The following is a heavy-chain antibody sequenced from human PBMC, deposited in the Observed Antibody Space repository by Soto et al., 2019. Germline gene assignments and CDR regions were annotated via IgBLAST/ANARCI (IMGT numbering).Heavy chain of an antibody. CDR2: IWYDGSNK. J-gene: IGHJ4*02. CDR3: ARDVATIFPEATGY. CDR1: GFTFSSCG. Sequence: PGGSLRLSCAASGFTFSSCGMHWVRQAPGKGLEWVAVIWYDGSNKYYADSVKGRFTISRDNSKNTLYLQMNSLRAEDTAVYYCARDVATIFPEATGYWGQGTLVTVSS. V-gene: IGHV3-33*01. D-gene: IGHD5-12*01.